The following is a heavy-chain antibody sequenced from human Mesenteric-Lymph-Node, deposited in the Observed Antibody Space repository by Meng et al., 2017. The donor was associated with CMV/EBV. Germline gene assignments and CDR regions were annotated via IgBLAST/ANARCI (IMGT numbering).Heavy chain of an antibody. D-gene: IGHD4-11*01. CDR1: GFSVTDNY. V-gene: IGHV3-66*02. Sequence: GGSLRLSCAVSGFSVTDNYMSWARQTPGKGLEWVSVIYSGGDTYYADSVRGRFTISRDNSKSTLYLQMNSLRLEDTAVYYCARQYSNYDQWGQGTLVTVSS. CDR2: IYSGGDT. CDR3: ARQYSNYDQ. J-gene: IGHJ5*02.